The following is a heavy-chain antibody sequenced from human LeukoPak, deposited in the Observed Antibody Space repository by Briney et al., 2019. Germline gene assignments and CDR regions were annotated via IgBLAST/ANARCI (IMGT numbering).Heavy chain of an antibody. D-gene: IGHD1-26*01. J-gene: IGHJ4*02. Sequence: GGSLRLSCAASGFTVSSNYMSWVRQAPGKGLEWVSVIYSGGSTYYADSVKGRFTISRDNSKNTLYLQMNSLRAEDTAVYYCELVGPNRYFDYWGQGTLVTVSS. V-gene: IGHV3-53*01. CDR2: IYSGGST. CDR1: GFTVSSNY. CDR3: ELVGPNRYFDY.